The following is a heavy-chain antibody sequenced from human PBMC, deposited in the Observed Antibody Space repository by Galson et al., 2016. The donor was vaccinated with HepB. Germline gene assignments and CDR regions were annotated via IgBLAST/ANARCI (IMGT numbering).Heavy chain of an antibody. V-gene: IGHV3-21*01. Sequence: SLRLSCAASGFTFSTYIMNWVRQAPGKGLEWVSSISRTNSYIYYADSVKGRFTISRDNAQNSVYLQMNSLRAEDTAVYYCARNYGPFDLWGQGTLVTVSS. CDR1: GFTFSTYI. D-gene: IGHD3-16*01. CDR3: ARNYGPFDL. J-gene: IGHJ5*02. CDR2: ISRTNSYI.